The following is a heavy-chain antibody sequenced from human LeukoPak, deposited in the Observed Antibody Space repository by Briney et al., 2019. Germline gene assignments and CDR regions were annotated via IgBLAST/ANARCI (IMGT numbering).Heavy chain of an antibody. CDR1: GGSISSGGHP. CDR3: ARESNINNWFDP. D-gene: IGHD2/OR15-2a*01. Sequence: SETLSLTCIVSGGSISSGGHPWSWIRQSPGKGLEWIGYIYDSGSTSYNPSLKSRVTMSIDRSNNQFSLKLSSVTAADTAVYYCARESNINNWFDPWGQGTLVTVSS. V-gene: IGHV4-30-2*06. J-gene: IGHJ5*02. CDR2: IYDSGST.